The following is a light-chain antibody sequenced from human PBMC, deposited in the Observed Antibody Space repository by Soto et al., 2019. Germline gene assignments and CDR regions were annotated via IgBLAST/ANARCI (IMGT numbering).Light chain of an antibody. J-gene: IGKJ4*01. CDR3: QQRGNWPFT. Sequence: EIVLTQSPATLSLSPGERATLSCRASQSVSSYLAWYQQKPGQAPRLLIYDASNRATGIPARFIGSGSGTDFTLTISSLEPEDFAVYYCQQRGNWPFTFGGGTKVEIK. CDR2: DAS. V-gene: IGKV3-11*01. CDR1: QSVSSY.